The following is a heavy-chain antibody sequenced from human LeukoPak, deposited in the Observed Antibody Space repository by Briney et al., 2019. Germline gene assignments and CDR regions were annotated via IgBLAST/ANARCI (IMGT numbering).Heavy chain of an antibody. CDR1: GFTFDDYA. CDR2: ISWNSGSI. D-gene: IGHD3-22*01. J-gene: IGHJ4*02. Sequence: PGGSLRLSCAASGFTFDDYAMHWVRQAPGKGLEWVSGISWNSGSIGYADSVKGRFTISRDNAKNSLYLQMNSLRAKDTALYYCAKANYYDSSGWIGYWGQGTLVTVSS. CDR3: AKANYYDSSGWIGY. V-gene: IGHV3-9*01.